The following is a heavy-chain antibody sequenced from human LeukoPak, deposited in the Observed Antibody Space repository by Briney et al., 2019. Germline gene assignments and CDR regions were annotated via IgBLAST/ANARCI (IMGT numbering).Heavy chain of an antibody. CDR1: GGSISSGSYY. V-gene: IGHV4-61*02. Sequence: PSETLSLTCTVSGGSISSGSYYWSWIRQPAGKGLEWIGRIYTSGSTNYNPSLKSRVTISVDTSKNQFSLKLSSVTAADTAVYYCARDGGSGWYLGYYYYYMDVWGKGTTVTVSS. CDR3: ARDGGSGWYLGYYYYYMDV. CDR2: IYTSGST. D-gene: IGHD6-19*01. J-gene: IGHJ6*03.